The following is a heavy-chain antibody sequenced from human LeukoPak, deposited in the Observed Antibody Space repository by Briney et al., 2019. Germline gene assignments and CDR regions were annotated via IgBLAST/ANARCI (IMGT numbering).Heavy chain of an antibody. CDR3: ARVATVTKDAFDI. CDR1: GGSISSGGYS. V-gene: IGHV4-30-2*01. D-gene: IGHD4-17*01. J-gene: IGHJ3*02. Sequence: PSETLSLTCAVSGGSISSGGYSWSWIRQPPGKGLEWIGYIYHSGSTYYNPSFKSRVTISVDRSKNQFSLKLSSVTAADTAVYYCARVATVTKDAFDIWGQGTMVTVSS. CDR2: IYHSGST.